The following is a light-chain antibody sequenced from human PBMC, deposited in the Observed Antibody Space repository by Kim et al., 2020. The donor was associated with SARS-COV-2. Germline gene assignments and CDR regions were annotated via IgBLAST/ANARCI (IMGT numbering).Light chain of an antibody. CDR1: QDIGSY. CDR2: DAS. Sequence: DIQMTQSPSSLSASVGDRVTITCHASQDIGSYLNWYQQTPGKAPKLLIFDASDPQPGVPSRFTGSGSGTVFTFTIRSLQPDDVATDFCQQYDIMPYTFGQGTKLEI. V-gene: IGKV1-33*01. CDR3: QQYDIMPYT. J-gene: IGKJ2*01.